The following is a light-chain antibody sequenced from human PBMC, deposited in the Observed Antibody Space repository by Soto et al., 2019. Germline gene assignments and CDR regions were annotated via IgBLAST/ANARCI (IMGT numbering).Light chain of an antibody. Sequence: IQMTQSPSTVSASVGDGINISCRAAQDIGDWLAWYQQRPGKAPKLLIFHASTLHSGVPPRFSGTRSRTIFTLTVSALQPEDFATYYCQQGKTFPYTFGQGTRLET. J-gene: IGKJ2*01. CDR3: QQGKTFPYT. V-gene: IGKV1-12*01. CDR1: QDIGDW. CDR2: HAS.